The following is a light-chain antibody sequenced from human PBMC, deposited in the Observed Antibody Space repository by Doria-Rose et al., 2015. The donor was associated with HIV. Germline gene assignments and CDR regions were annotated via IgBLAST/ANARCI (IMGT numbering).Light chain of an antibody. CDR3: QQTYSSPPWT. CDR2: AAS. Sequence: CICDSVPLTCRASETVSTYLNWLQQEPGKAPKLLIYAASRLQSGVPSRFSGSGSGTDFTLTISGLQPGDFATYYCQQTYSSPPWTFGQGTKVELK. J-gene: IGKJ1*01. CDR1: ETVSTY. V-gene: IGKV1-39*01.